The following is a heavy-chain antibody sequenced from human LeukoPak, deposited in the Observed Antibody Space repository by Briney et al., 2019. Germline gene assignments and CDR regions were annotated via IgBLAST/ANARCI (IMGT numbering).Heavy chain of an antibody. D-gene: IGHD1-26*01. CDR1: GYTFTDYY. CDR2: INPNSGAT. CDR3: ARDRGSYFSDAFDI. J-gene: IGHJ3*02. Sequence: GASVKVSCKASGYTFTDYYIHWVRQAPGHGLELMGWINPNSGATNYAQKFQGRVTLTRDTSISTAYMELSRLRSDDTAVYYCARDRGSYFSDAFDIWGQGTMVTVSS. V-gene: IGHV1-2*02.